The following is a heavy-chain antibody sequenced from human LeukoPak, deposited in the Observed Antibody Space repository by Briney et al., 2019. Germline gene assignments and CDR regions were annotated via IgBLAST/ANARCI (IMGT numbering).Heavy chain of an antibody. J-gene: IGHJ4*02. D-gene: IGHD1-1*01. CDR2: IWYDGSNK. CDR1: GFTFSSYG. CDR3: ARDLNSQRQVPALFDY. Sequence: GGSLRLSCAASGFTFSSYGMHWVRQAPGKGLEWVAVIWYDGSNKYYADSVKGRFTISRDNSKNTRSLQLHSLRAEDAAVDYCARDLNSQRQVPALFDYWGQGTLVTVSS. V-gene: IGHV3-33*01.